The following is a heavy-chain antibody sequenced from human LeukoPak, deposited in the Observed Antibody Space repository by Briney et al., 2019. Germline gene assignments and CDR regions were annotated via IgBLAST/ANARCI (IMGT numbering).Heavy chain of an antibody. CDR3: ARGCHYDILTGYFGQYYYYYYMDV. D-gene: IGHD3-9*01. CDR1: GYTFTSYD. Sequence: GASVKVSCKASGYTFTSYDINWVRQATGQGLEWMGWMNPNSGKTGYAQKFQGRVTMTRNTSISTAYMELSSLRSEDTAVYYCARGCHYDILTGYFGQYYYYYYMDVWGKGTTVTVSS. J-gene: IGHJ6*03. CDR2: MNPNSGKT. V-gene: IGHV1-8*01.